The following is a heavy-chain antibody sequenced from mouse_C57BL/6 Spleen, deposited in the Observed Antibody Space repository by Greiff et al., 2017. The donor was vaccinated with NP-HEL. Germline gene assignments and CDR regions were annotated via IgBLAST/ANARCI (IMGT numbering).Heavy chain of an antibody. CDR2: INPNNGGT. D-gene: IGHD1-1*01. CDR3: ARPIYYGSSYDFDY. J-gene: IGHJ2*01. CDR1: GYTFTDYY. Sequence: EVQLQQSGPELVKPGASVKISCKASGYTFTDYYMNWVKQSHGKSLEWIGDINPNNGGTSYNQKFKGKATLTVDKSSSTAYMELRSLTSEDSAVYYVARPIYYGSSYDFDYWGQGTTLTVSS. V-gene: IGHV1-26*01.